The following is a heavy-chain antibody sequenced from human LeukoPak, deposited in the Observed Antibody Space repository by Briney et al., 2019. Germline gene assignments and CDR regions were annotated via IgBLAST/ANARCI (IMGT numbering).Heavy chain of an antibody. J-gene: IGHJ4*02. CDR2: ISGSGGST. V-gene: IGHV3-23*01. CDR3: AKGPYDYVWGSYLDY. Sequence: PGGSLRLSCAASGFTFSSYWMSWVRQAPGKGLEWVSAISGSGGSTYYADSVKGRFTISRDNSKNTLYLQMNSLSAEDTAVYYCAKGPYDYVWGSYLDYWGQGTLVTVSS. D-gene: IGHD3-16*01. CDR1: GFTFSSYW.